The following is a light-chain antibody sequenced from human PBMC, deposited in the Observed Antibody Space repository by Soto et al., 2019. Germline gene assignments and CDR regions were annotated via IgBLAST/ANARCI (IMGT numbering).Light chain of an antibody. CDR3: PQYGRSPPTWT. CDR1: QSVSSSY. V-gene: IGKV3-20*01. CDR2: GAS. Sequence: EIVLTQSPGTLSLSPGERATLSCRASQSVSSSYLAWYQQQPGQATRLLIYGASSRATGIPDRFSGSGSGTDFTLTISRLAPEDFAVYYCPQYGRSPPTWTFGQGTKVEIK. J-gene: IGKJ1*01.